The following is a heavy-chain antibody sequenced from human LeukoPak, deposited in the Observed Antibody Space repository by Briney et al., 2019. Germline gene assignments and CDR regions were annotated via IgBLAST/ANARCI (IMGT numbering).Heavy chain of an antibody. CDR3: ARDLWFGELYY. V-gene: IGHV3-30-3*01. CDR2: ISYDGSNK. Sequence: GGSLRLSCVASGFTFGKYWMSWVRQAPGKGLEWVAVISYDGSNKYYADSVKGRFTISRDNSKNTLYLQMNSLRAEDTAVYYCARDLWFGELYYWGQGTLVTVSS. D-gene: IGHD3-10*01. J-gene: IGHJ4*02. CDR1: GFTFGKYW.